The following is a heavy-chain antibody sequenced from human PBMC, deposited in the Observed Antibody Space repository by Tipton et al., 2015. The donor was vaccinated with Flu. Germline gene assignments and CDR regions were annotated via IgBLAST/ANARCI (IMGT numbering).Heavy chain of an antibody. CDR2: IIPIFGTA. D-gene: IGHD3-22*01. J-gene: IGHJ4*02. CDR1: GGTFSSYA. V-gene: IGHV1-69*01. CDR3: ARERRVDYYDSSGYYFLFDY. Sequence: QLVQSGAEVKKPGSSVKVSCKASGGTFSSYAISWVRQAPGQGLEWMGGIIPIFGTANYAQKFQGRVTITADESTSTAYMELSSLRSEDTAVYYCARERRVDYYDSSGYYFLFDYWGQGTPVTVSS.